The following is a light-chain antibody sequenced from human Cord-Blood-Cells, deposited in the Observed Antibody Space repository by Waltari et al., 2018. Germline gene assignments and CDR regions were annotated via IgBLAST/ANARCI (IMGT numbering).Light chain of an antibody. CDR1: QSVSSN. Sequence: EIVMTQSPATLSVSPGERATLSCRASQSVSSNLAWYQQKPGQAPRRLIYGASTRATGIPARFRGSGSGTEFTLTISSLQSEDFAVYYCQQYNNWPPWTFGQGTKVEIK. CDR2: GAS. CDR3: QQYNNWPPWT. J-gene: IGKJ1*01. V-gene: IGKV3-15*01.